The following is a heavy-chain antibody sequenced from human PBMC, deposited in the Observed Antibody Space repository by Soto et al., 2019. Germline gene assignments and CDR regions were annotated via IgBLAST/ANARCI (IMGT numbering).Heavy chain of an antibody. CDR3: AKSASYIVVVPAAATFDY. D-gene: IGHD2-2*01. CDR2: ISWNSGSI. V-gene: IGHV3-9*01. J-gene: IGHJ4*02. CDR1: GFTFDDYA. Sequence: GGSLRLSCAASGFTFDDYAMHWVRQAPGKGLEWVSSISWNSGSIGYADSVKGRFTISRDNAKNSLYLQMNSLRAEDTALYYCAKSASYIVVVPAAATFDYWGQGTLVTVSS.